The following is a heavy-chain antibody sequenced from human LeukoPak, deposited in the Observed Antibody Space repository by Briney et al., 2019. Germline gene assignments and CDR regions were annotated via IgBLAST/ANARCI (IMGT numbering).Heavy chain of an antibody. CDR3: VKGVSGYPYHFDY. J-gene: IGHJ4*02. V-gene: IGHV3-23*01. Sequence: GGSLRLSCAASGFTFSSYAMSWVRQAPGKGLEWVSAISGSGGSTYYADSVKGRFTISRDNSKNTVFLQMDSLTAEDTAVYYCVKGVSGYPYHFDYWGQGTLVTVSS. CDR2: ISGSGGST. D-gene: IGHD3-22*01. CDR1: GFTFSSYA.